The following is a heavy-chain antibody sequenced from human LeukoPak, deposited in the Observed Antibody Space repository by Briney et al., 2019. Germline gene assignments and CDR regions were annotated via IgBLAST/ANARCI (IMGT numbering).Heavy chain of an antibody. J-gene: IGHJ6*01. Sequence: GGSLRLSCAASGFTFSDYWMNWVRQAPGKGPEWVATIKKDGDEDHYVDSVKGRFTVTRDNARNSLFLQMNSLRVEDTAVYYCATYKNWVAGDVWGQGTTVYVSS. CDR2: IKKDGDED. V-gene: IGHV3-7*01. CDR1: GFTFSDYW. CDR3: ATYKNWVAGDV. D-gene: IGHD7-27*01.